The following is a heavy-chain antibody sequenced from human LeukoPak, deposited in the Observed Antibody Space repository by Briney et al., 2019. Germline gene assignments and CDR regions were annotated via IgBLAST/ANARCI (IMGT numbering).Heavy chain of an antibody. CDR3: ARGAGTTVKGYYYYYLDV. Sequence: GGSLRLSCAASGFTFSSYWMHWVRQAPGKGLVRVSRVNSDGSSTSYADSVKGRFTISRDNAKNTLYLQMNSLRAEDTAVYYCARGAGTTVKGYYYYYLDVWGKGTTVTVSS. CDR1: GFTFSSYW. CDR2: VNSDGSST. V-gene: IGHV3-74*01. D-gene: IGHD1-7*01. J-gene: IGHJ6*03.